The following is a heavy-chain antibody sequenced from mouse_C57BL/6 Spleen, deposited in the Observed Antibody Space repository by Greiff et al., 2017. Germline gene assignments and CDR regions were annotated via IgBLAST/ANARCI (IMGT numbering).Heavy chain of an antibody. V-gene: IGHV1-50*01. CDR2: IDPSDSYT. Sequence: VQLQQPGAELVKPGASVKLSCKASGYTFTSYWMQWVKQRPGQGLEWIGEIDPSDSYTNYNQKFKGKATLTVETSSSTAYMQLSSLTSEDSAGYYCASGVPITTVVAWYFGVRGTGTTVTVSS. J-gene: IGHJ1*03. CDR1: GYTFTSYW. D-gene: IGHD1-1*01. CDR3: ASGVPITTVVAWYFGV.